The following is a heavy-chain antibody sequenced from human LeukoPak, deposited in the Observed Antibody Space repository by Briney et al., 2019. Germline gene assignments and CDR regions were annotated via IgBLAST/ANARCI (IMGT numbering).Heavy chain of an antibody. V-gene: IGHV5-10-1*01. D-gene: IGHD6-19*01. Sequence: GESLKISCKGSGYSFTRYWISWVRQMPGNGPEWMGRIDPGDSYTNYSPSFQGHVTISADKSISTAYLQWSSLKASDTAMYYCARHYSSGSDFDYWGQGTLVTVSS. CDR2: IDPGDSYT. J-gene: IGHJ4*02. CDR3: ARHYSSGSDFDY. CDR1: GYSFTRYW.